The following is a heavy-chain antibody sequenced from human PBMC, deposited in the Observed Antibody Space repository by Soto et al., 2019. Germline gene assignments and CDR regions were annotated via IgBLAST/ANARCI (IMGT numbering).Heavy chain of an antibody. V-gene: IGHV4-59*01. Sequence: SETLSLTCTVSGGSISSYYWSWIRQPPGKGLEWIGYIYYSGSTNYNPSLKSRVTISVDTSKNQFSLKLSSVTAADTAVYYCARGGAYYDILTGYYSDFDYWGQGTLVTVSS. J-gene: IGHJ4*02. CDR1: GGSISSYY. D-gene: IGHD3-9*01. CDR2: IYYSGST. CDR3: ARGGAYYDILTGYYSDFDY.